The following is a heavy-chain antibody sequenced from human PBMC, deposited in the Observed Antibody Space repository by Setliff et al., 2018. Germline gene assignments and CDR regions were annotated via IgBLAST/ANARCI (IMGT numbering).Heavy chain of an antibody. Sequence: LSLTCTVSGGSISSHYWSWIRQPPGKGLEWIGYIYYSGSTNYKPSLKSRVTISVDTSKNQFSLKLSSVTAADTAVYYCAREEPYSSSWSWFDPWGQGTLVTVSS. V-gene: IGHV4-59*11. J-gene: IGHJ5*02. CDR1: GGSISSHY. CDR3: AREEPYSSSWSWFDP. D-gene: IGHD6-13*01. CDR2: IYYSGST.